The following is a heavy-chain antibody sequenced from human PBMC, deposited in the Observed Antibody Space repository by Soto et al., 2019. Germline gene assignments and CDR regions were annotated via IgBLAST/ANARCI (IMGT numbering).Heavy chain of an antibody. J-gene: IGHJ4*01. D-gene: IGHD5-12*01. CDR1: GGSISSDD. CDR3: AKGGYSGYDLGPEYLAI. Sequence: SETLSLTCTVSGGSISSDDWTRIRQPPGKGLEWIGYISYSGITNSYSGITSYNPSLKSRVTISGDTSRNQFSLNLTSVTAADTAVYYCAKGGYSGYDLGPEYLAIWGHGTLVPRSS. CDR2: ISYSGIT. V-gene: IGHV4-59*01.